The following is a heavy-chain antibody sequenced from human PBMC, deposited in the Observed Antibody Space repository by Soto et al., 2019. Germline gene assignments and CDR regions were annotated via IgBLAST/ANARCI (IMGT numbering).Heavy chain of an antibody. CDR3: ARDLGNDYGDLDY. J-gene: IGHJ4*02. Sequence: SVKVSCKASGYTFSSYAISWVRQAPGQGLEWMGGIIPIFGTANYAQKFQGRVTITADNSTSTAYMELSSLRSEDTAVYYCARDLGNDYGDLDYWGQGTLVTVSS. V-gene: IGHV1-69*06. CDR1: GYTFSSYA. CDR2: IIPIFGTA. D-gene: IGHD4-17*01.